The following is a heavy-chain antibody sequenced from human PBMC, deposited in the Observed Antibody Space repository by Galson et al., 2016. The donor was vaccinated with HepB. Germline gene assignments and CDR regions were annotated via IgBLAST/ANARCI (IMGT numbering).Heavy chain of an antibody. CDR1: GGSMSSSSYY. CDR3: ARGDSGCGHWYFDR. CDR2: IYYSGST. D-gene: IGHD6-25*01. J-gene: IGHJ2*01. V-gene: IGHV4-39*07. Sequence: ETLSLPCTVSGGSMSSSSYYWGWIRQPPGKGLEWIGSIYYSGSTYYNPSLKSRVTISVDTSKNQFSLKLISVTAADPAVYYCARGDSGCGHWYFDRWGRGTLVTVSS.